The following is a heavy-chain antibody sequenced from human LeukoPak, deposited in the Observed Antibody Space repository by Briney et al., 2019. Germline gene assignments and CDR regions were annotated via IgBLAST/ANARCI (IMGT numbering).Heavy chain of an antibody. D-gene: IGHD1-14*01. CDR1: GASLRGSY. V-gene: IGHV4-34*01. CDR3: ARGGNGWYFDL. Sequence: SETLSLTCAVQGASLRGSYWSWIRQPPGKGLQWIGQIYHIGSTHSIPSLKSRVTISLDTSQSQVSLKVTSVTAADTAVYFCARGGNGWYFDLWGRGTLVTVSS. CDR2: IYHIGST. J-gene: IGHJ2*01.